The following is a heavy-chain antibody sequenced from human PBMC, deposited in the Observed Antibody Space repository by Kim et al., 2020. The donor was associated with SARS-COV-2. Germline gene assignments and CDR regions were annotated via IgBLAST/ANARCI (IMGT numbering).Heavy chain of an antibody. Sequence: GGSLRLSCAASGFTFSSYGMHWVRQAPGKGLEWVAVIWYDGSNKYYADSVKGRFTISRDNSKNTLYLQMNSLRAEDTAVYYCARGLQGIYYYYYGMDVWGQGTTVTVSS. CDR1: GFTFSSYG. CDR3: ARGLQGIYYYYYGMDV. D-gene: IGHD4-4*01. J-gene: IGHJ6*02. CDR2: IWYDGSNK. V-gene: IGHV3-33*01.